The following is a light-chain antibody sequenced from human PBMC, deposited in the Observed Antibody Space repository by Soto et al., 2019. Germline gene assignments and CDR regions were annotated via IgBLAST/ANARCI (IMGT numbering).Light chain of an antibody. CDR3: SSYTGSNTLV. CDR1: SSDVGGYKY. Sequence: QSALTQPASVSGSPGQSITISCTGTSSDVGGYKYVSWHQQHPGKAPKLMIYEVSNRPSGVSNRFSGSKSGNTASLTISGLQAEDEGDCYCSSYTGSNTLVFGGGTKVTVL. J-gene: IGLJ3*02. V-gene: IGLV2-14*01. CDR2: EVS.